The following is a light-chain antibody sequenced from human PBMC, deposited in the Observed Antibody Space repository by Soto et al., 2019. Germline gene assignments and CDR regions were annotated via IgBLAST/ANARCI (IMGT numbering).Light chain of an antibody. CDR3: TSYTSSSSGV. CDR2: EVS. CDR1: SSDVGAYNY. J-gene: IGLJ3*02. Sequence: QSVLTQPASVSGSPGQSITISCTGTSSDVGAYNYVSWYQQHPDKAPKLMIYEVSKRPSGLSNRFSGSKSGNTASLTISGLQAEDEADYYCTSYTSSSSGVFGGGTQLTVL. V-gene: IGLV2-14*01.